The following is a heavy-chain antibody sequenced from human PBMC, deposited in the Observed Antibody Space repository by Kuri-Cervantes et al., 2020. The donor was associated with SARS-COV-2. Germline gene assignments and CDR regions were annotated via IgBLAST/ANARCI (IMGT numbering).Heavy chain of an antibody. V-gene: IGHV3-48*01. D-gene: IGHD3-22*01. J-gene: IGHJ4*02. Sequence: LSCAASGFTFSSYSMNWVRQAPGKGLEWVSYISSSSSTIYYADSVKGRFTISRDNAKNSLYLQMSILRAEDTAVYYCARGRYDFDYWGQGTLVTVSS. CDR2: ISSSSSTI. CDR3: ARGRYDFDY. CDR1: GFTFSSYS.